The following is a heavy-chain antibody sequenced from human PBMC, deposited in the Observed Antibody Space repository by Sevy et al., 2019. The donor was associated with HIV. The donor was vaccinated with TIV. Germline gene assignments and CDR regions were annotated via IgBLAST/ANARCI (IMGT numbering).Heavy chain of an antibody. CDR2: IRSKAGGGTT. CDR3: TTDHRRDGIVVIPFEY. D-gene: IGHD2-15*01. V-gene: IGHV3-15*01. CDR1: GFSFSNAW. J-gene: IGHJ4*02. Sequence: GGSLRLSCAASGFSFSNAWMSWVRQSPGKGLEWVGRIRSKAGGGTTDYAAIVKGKFTISRDDSRDILYLQLNSLETEDTAIYYCTTDHRRDGIVVIPFEYWGQGTLVTVSS.